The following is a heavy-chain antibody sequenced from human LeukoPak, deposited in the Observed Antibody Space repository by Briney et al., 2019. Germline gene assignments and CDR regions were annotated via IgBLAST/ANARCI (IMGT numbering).Heavy chain of an antibody. J-gene: IGHJ3*02. CDR1: GFTVSSNY. CDR2: ISGTGGNT. Sequence: PGGSLRLSCATSGFTVSSNYMSWVRQAPGKGLEWVSDISGTGGNTYYAESVKGRFTISRDNSKNTLYLQMNSLRAEDTAIYYCAFPAHHWLVRGAFDIWGQGTMVTVSS. V-gene: IGHV3-23*01. CDR3: AFPAHHWLVRGAFDI. D-gene: IGHD6-19*01.